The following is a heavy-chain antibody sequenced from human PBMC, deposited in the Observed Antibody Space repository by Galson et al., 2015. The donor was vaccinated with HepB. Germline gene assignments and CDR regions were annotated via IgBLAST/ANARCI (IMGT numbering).Heavy chain of an antibody. CDR3: AKDRGRSTSSRILYYYGMDV. D-gene: IGHD2-2*01. CDR1: GFTFSRYG. Sequence: SLRLSCAASGFTFSRYGMHWVRQAPGKGLEWVAVISYDGSNKYYADSVKGRFTISRDNSKNTLYLQMNSLRAEDTAVYYCAKDRGRSTSSRILYYYGMDVWGQGTTVTVSS. CDR2: ISYDGSNK. V-gene: IGHV3-30*18. J-gene: IGHJ6*02.